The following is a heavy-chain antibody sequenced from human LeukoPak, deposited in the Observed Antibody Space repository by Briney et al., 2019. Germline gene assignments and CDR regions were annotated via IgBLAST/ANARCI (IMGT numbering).Heavy chain of an antibody. CDR1: GGSISSNYYY. V-gene: IGHV4-39*01. J-gene: IGHJ4*02. CDR3: ARSYDYITGRLDY. Sequence: SETLSLTCTFSGGSISSNYYYWGWIRQPPGKGLEWIGSIFHNGNTYYNPSLKSRVTISVDTSRNQFSLKLSSLTAADAAIYYCARSYDYITGRLDYWGQGTLVTVSS. CDR2: IFHNGNT. D-gene: IGHD3-16*01.